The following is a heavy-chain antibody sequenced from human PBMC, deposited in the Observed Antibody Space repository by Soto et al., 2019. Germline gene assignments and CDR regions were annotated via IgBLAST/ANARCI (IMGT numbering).Heavy chain of an antibody. J-gene: IGHJ6*02. Sequence: PGGSLRLSCAASGFTFSNAWMSWVRQAPGKGLEWVGRIKSKTDGGTTDYAAPVKGRFTISRDDSKNTLYLQMNSLKTEDTAVYYCTTDRSRYDFWSGYYETYYYYGMDVWGQGTTVTVSS. V-gene: IGHV3-15*01. D-gene: IGHD3-3*01. CDR1: GFTFSNAW. CDR3: TTDRSRYDFWSGYYETYYYYGMDV. CDR2: IKSKTDGGTT.